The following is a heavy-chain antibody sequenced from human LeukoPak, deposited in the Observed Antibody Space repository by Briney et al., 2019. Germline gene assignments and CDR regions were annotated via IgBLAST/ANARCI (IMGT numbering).Heavy chain of an antibody. CDR1: GHTSTSYY. J-gene: IGHJ4*02. CDR2: MNPNSGNT. D-gene: IGHD6-13*01. CDR3: ARGYSSSWYYTYTYDY. V-gene: IGHV1-8*02. Sequence: ASVKVSCKASGHTSTSYYMHWVRQAPGQGLEWMGWMNPNSGNTGYAQKFQGRVTMTRNTSISTAYMELSSLRSEDTAVYYCARGYSSSWYYTYTYDYWGQGTLVTVSS.